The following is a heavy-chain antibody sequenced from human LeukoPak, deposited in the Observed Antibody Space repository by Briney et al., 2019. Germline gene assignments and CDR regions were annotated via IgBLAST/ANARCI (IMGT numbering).Heavy chain of an antibody. D-gene: IGHD5-18*01. CDR2: IYYSGTT. V-gene: IGHV4-59*08. CDR3: ARHIGPYSADTFDI. CDR1: GGSISSYY. Sequence: KPSETLSLTCTVSGGSISSYYWSWIRQPPGKGLKWIAYIYYSGTTSYNPSLKSRATISVDTSKNQFSLQLSSVTAADTAVYYCARHIGPYSADTFDIWGLGTVVTVSS. J-gene: IGHJ3*02.